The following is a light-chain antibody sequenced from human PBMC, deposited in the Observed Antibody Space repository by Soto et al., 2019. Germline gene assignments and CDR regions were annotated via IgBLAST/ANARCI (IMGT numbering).Light chain of an antibody. CDR3: QQRNSWPPTFT. CDR2: DTS. J-gene: IGKJ5*01. V-gene: IGKV3-11*01. Sequence: EILLTQSPATLSVSPGERATLSCRASQSVGSFLAWYQQKPGQAPRLLIYDTSIRATGIPARFSGSGSGTDFTLTISSLEPEDFAVYYCQQRNSWPPTFTFGQGTRLEIK. CDR1: QSVGSF.